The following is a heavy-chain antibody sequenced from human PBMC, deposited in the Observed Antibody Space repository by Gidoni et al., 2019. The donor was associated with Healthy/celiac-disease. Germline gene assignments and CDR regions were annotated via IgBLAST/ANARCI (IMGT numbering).Heavy chain of an antibody. CDR1: GFTFDDYA. CDR2: ISWNSGSI. Sequence: EVQLVESGGGLVQPGRSLRLSCAASGFTFDDYAMHWVRQAPGKGLGWVSGISWNSGSIGYADSVKGRFTISRDNAKNSLYLQMNSLRAEDTALYYCAKDSMVRGVTLYYFDYWGQGTLVTVSS. D-gene: IGHD3-10*01. CDR3: AKDSMVRGVTLYYFDY. V-gene: IGHV3-9*01. J-gene: IGHJ4*02.